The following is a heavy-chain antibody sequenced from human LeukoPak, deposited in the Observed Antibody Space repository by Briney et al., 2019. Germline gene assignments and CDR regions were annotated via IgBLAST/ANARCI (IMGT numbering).Heavy chain of an antibody. D-gene: IGHD3-22*01. CDR2: IYRSGAT. CDR3: ARNAGYSDLNY. CDR1: GDSFSSNNY. J-gene: IGHJ4*02. V-gene: IGHV4-4*02. Sequence: SETLSLTCTVSGDSFSSNNYWTWVRQPPGKGLEWIGEIYRSGATNYNPSLRSRVTVSLDKSKNQFSLRLNSVTAADTAIYYCARNAGYSDLNYWGQGVLVTVSS.